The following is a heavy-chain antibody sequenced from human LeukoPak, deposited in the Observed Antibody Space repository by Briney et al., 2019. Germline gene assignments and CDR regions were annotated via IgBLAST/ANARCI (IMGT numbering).Heavy chain of an antibody. CDR2: ISSSSSYI. CDR1: GFTFSSYS. J-gene: IGHJ4*02. CDR3: ARDYYASGSHDY. Sequence: PGGSLRLSCAASGFTFSSYSMNWVRQAPGKGLEWVSSISSSSSYIYYADSVKGRFTISRDNAKNSLYPQMNSLRAEDTAVYYCARDYYASGSHDYWGQGTLVTVSS. D-gene: IGHD3-10*01. V-gene: IGHV3-21*01.